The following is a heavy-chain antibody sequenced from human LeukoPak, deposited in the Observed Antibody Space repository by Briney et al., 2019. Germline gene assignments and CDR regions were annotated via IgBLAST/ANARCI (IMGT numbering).Heavy chain of an antibody. Sequence: SETLSLTCTVSGGSISSRSYYWSWVRQPPCNGLKVIGKSYYTGGTYYNPALKTRVTISVHTSKNHFSLELPSVTHAAKGVYYCARHASVSGNWPRPLHYWGQGSLVTVSS. CDR1: GGSISSRSYY. CDR2: SYYTGGT. D-gene: IGHD6-19*01. J-gene: IGHJ4*02. V-gene: IGHV4-39*01. CDR3: ARHASVSGNWPRPLHY.